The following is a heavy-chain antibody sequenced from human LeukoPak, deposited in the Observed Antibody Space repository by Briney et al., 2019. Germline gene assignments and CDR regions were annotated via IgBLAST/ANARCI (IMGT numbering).Heavy chain of an antibody. CDR3: ARAVSEDYYDSSGMV. Sequence: GGSLTLSCAASGFTVSSIYMSWVRQAPGKVLEWVAVIWYDGSNKYYADSVKGRFTISRDNSKNTLYLQMNSLRAEDTAVYYCARAVSEDYYDSSGMVWGQGTLVSVSS. D-gene: IGHD3-22*01. J-gene: IGHJ4*02. V-gene: IGHV3-33*08. CDR2: IWYDGSNK. CDR1: GFTVSSIY.